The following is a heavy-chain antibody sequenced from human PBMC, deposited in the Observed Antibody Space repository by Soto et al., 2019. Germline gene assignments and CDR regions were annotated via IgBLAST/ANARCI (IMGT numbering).Heavy chain of an antibody. CDR2: ISYDGSNK. D-gene: IGHD3-10*01. Sequence: GGSLRLSCAASGFTFSSYGMHWVRQAPGKGLEWVAVISYDGSNKYYADSVKGRFTISRDNSKNTLYLQMNSLRAEDTAVYYCAKDPEASGSYYNHLFPGTETDSDVWGKGTTVTVSS. CDR1: GFTFSSYG. CDR3: AKDPEASGSYYNHLFPGTETDSDV. V-gene: IGHV3-30*18. J-gene: IGHJ6*04.